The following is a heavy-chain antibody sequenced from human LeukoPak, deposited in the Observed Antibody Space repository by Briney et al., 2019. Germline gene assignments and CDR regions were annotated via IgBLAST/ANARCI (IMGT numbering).Heavy chain of an antibody. J-gene: IGHJ4*02. CDR2: ISGSGGST. CDR3: AKDRNAISAIWGSKTFDY. Sequence: PGGSLRLSCVASGSTFSTYAMSWVRQAPGKGLEWVSVISGSGGSTYYAESVKGRFTISRDISKNTLYLQVNSLRVDDTAVYYCAKDRNAISAIWGSKTFDYWGQGALVTVSS. D-gene: IGHD3-16*01. V-gene: IGHV3-23*01. CDR1: GSTFSTYA.